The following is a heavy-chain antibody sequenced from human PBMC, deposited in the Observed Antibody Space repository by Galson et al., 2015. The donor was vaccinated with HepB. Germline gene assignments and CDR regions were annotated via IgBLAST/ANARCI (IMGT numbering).Heavy chain of an antibody. D-gene: IGHD3-10*01. J-gene: IGHJ6*02. Sequence: SLRLSCAASGFTFSSYAMSWVRQAPGKGLEWVSAISGSGGSTYYADSVKGRFTISRDNSKNTLYLQMNSLRAEDTAVYYCAKGLLQWFGEFPLYYYGMDVWGQGTTVTVSS. CDR2: ISGSGGST. V-gene: IGHV3-23*01. CDR3: AKGLLQWFGEFPLYYYGMDV. CDR1: GFTFSSYA.